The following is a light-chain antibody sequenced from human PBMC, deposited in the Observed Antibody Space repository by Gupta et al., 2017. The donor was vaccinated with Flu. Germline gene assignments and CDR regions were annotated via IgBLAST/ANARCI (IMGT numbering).Light chain of an antibody. Sequence: GERASLSCRASQSVNTDLAWYHQKPGQAPRLLIYGASTRATGVPDRVSGSGSGTEFTLTSSSLQSEDFAIFYCQQYNSWPGTFGQGTKVEIK. V-gene: IGKV3-15*01. CDR1: QSVNTD. CDR3: QQYNSWPGT. CDR2: GAS. J-gene: IGKJ1*01.